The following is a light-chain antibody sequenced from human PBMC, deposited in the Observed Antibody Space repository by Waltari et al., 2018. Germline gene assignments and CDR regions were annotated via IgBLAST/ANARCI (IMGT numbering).Light chain of an antibody. V-gene: IGKV1-5*03. CDR3: QQYNSYSQT. CDR1: QSISSW. J-gene: IGKJ1*01. Sequence: DIQMTQSPSTLSASVGDRFTITCRASQSISSWLAWYQQKPGKAPKLLNYKASSLESGVPSRFSGSGSGTEFTLTISSLQPDDFATYYCQQYNSYSQTFGQGTKVEIK. CDR2: KAS.